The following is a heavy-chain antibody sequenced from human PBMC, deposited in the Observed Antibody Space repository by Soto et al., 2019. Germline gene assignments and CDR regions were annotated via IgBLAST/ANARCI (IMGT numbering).Heavy chain of an antibody. J-gene: IGHJ4*02. CDR2: ISWNSGSI. CDR3: AKIGRGGWYDY. CDR1: GFTFDDYA. D-gene: IGHD6-19*01. V-gene: IGHV3-9*01. Sequence: EVQLVESGGGLVQPGRSLRLSCAASGFTFDDYAMHWVRQAPGKGLEWVSGISWNSGSIGYADSVKGRFTISRDNAKNSLYLQMNSLRAEDTALYYGAKIGRGGWYDYWGQGTLVTVSS.